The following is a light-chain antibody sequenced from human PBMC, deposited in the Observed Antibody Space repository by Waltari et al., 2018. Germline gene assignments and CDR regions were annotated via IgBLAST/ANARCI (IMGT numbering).Light chain of an antibody. CDR2: YFS. CDR3: CSFAGSYTFV. CDR1: SRDVGVYHY. V-gene: IGLV2-11*01. Sequence: QSALTQPRSVSGSPGQSVTISCTGTSRDVGVYHYVSWFQQHPGKVPKLLIYYFSERPSDVPDRFSGSKSANTASLTISGLQTEDEADYYCCSFAGSYTFVFGTGTRVTVL. J-gene: IGLJ1*01.